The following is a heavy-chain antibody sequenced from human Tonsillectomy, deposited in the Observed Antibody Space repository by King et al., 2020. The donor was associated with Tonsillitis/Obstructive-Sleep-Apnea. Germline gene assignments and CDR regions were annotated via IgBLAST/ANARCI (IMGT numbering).Heavy chain of an antibody. Sequence: VQLVESGGGVVQPGRSLRLSCAASGFTFSEYGVHWVRQAPGKGLEWVAIISYDGSSKSYADSVKGRFTISRDNSKSTLYLQMNSLRADDTAVYYCARSELRCGYYLGDYYYAMDVWGQGTPVTVSS. V-gene: IGHV3-30*03. D-gene: IGHD3-22*01. CDR3: ARSELRCGYYLGDYYYAMDV. CDR2: ISYDGSSK. J-gene: IGHJ6*02. CDR1: GFTFSEYG.